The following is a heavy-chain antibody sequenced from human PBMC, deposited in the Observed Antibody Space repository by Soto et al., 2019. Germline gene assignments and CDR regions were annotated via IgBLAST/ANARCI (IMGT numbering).Heavy chain of an antibody. J-gene: IGHJ6*04. V-gene: IGHV1-18*01. CDR2: ISAYNGNT. CDR3: ARDFPYYYGSGILYYYGMDV. D-gene: IGHD3-10*01. CDR1: GYTFTSYG. Sequence: ASVKVSCKASGYTFTSYGISWVRQAPGQGLEWMRWISAYNGNTKYSQKFQGRVTITRDTSASTAYMELSSLRSEDTAVYYCARDFPYYYGSGILYYYGMDVWGKGTTVTSPQ.